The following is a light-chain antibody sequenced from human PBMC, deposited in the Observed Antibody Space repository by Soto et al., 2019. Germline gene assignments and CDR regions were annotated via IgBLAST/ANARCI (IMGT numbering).Light chain of an antibody. CDR3: SSYTSISTPAV. J-gene: IGLJ3*02. CDR1: SSDVGGYNY. CDR2: EVS. V-gene: IGLV2-14*01. Sequence: QSALTQPASVSGSPGQSITISCTGTSSDVGGYNYVSWYQQHPGKAPKLMIYEVSNRPSGVSNRFSGSKSGNTASLTISGLQVEDEADYYCSSYTSISTPAVFGGGTKHTVL.